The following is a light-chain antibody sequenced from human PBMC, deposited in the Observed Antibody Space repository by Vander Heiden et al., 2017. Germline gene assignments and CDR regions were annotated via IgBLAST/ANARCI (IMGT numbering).Light chain of an antibody. V-gene: IGLV1-51*01. Sequence: HSVSTQPPSVSAAPGQNVPVSCSGTSSKPGNNCEYSYQQLPGTAPKLLIYDNNKRPPGMPDRFSGSKSSTAATQGITGRQTGDEAEYYGGTWDSGLRAGVFGGGTKLTVL. CDR1: SSKPGNNC. CDR2: DNN. J-gene: IGLJ2*01. CDR3: GTWDSGLRAGV.